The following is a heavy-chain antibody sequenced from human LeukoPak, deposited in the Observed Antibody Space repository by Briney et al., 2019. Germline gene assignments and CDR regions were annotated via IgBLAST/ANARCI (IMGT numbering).Heavy chain of an antibody. J-gene: IGHJ5*02. CDR1: GGSISSYY. V-gene: IGHV4-59*01. CDR2: IYYSGST. Sequence: PSETLSLTCTASGGSISSYYWSWIRQPPGKGLEWIGYIYYSGSTNYNPSLKSRVTISVDTSKNQFSLKLSSVTAADTAVYYCARTVGADGGWFDPWGQGTLVTVSS. D-gene: IGHD1-26*01. CDR3: ARTVGADGGWFDP.